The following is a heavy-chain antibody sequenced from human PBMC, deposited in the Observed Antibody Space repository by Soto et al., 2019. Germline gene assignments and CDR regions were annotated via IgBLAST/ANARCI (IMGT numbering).Heavy chain of an antibody. Sequence: QVQLVQSGAEVKKPGASVKVSCKASGYTFTSYGISWVRQAPGQGLGWLGWFSAYNGNTNYAQKLQGRVTMTTDTSTSTAYMELRSLRSDDTAVYYCARGEVWQWLVQPLFDYWGQGTLVTVSS. CDR1: GYTFTSYG. CDR3: ARGEVWQWLVQPLFDY. CDR2: FSAYNGNT. J-gene: IGHJ4*02. D-gene: IGHD6-19*01. V-gene: IGHV1-18*04.